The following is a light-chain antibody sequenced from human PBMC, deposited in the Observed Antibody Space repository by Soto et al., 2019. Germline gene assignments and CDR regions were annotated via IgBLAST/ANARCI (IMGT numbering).Light chain of an antibody. J-gene: IGKJ2*01. V-gene: IGKV3-15*01. CDR2: GAS. CDR1: QSVSSN. CDR3: QQYNNWPYT. Sequence: EIVMTQSPATLSVPPRERATLSCTASQSVSSNLAWYQQKPGQAPRLLIYGASTRSTGIPARFSGSGSGTDFTLTNSSLQSEDFAVYYCQQYNNWPYTCGQSTKLEIK.